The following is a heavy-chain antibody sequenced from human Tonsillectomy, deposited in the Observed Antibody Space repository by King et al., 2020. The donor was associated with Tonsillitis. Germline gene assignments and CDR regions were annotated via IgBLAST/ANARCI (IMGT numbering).Heavy chain of an antibody. J-gene: IGHJ4*02. D-gene: IGHD3-22*01. CDR3: ARVGGTMVVRLVDY. CDR1: GFTFSSYA. Sequence: VQLVESGGGVVQPGRSLRLSCAASGFTFSSYAVHWVRQAPGKGLEGVAIISYDGSKKNYADSVKGRFTISRDNSKNTLYLQMNSLRAEDTAVYYCARVGGTMVVRLVDYWGQGTLVTVSS. V-gene: IGHV3-30*01. CDR2: ISYDGSKK.